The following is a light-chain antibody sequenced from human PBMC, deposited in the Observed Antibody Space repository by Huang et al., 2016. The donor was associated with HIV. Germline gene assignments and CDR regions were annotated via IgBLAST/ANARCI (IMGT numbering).Light chain of an antibody. V-gene: IGKV3-15*01. CDR2: GGS. CDR3: QQYDNWPQT. Sequence: EIVMTQSPATLSLSPGESATLSCRTGQTVSTSLAWDRQKPGQAPRLRIYGGSTRATGVPARFSGSGSGTEFTLTISSLQSEDLAVYYCQQYDNWPQTFGQGTKVEIK. CDR1: QTVSTS. J-gene: IGKJ1*01.